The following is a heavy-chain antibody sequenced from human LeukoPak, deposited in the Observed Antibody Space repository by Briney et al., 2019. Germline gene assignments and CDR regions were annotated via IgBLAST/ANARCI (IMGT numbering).Heavy chain of an antibody. V-gene: IGHV4-34*01. CDR2: INHSGST. CDR1: GGSFSGYY. D-gene: IGHD3-10*01. CDR3: ARGLRITMVRGANYFDY. J-gene: IGHJ4*02. Sequence: SETLSLTCAVYGGSFSGYYWSWIRQPPGKGLEWIGEINHSGSTNYNPSLKSRVTISVDTSKSQFSLKLSSVTAADTAVYYCARGLRITMVRGANYFDYWGQGTLVTVSS.